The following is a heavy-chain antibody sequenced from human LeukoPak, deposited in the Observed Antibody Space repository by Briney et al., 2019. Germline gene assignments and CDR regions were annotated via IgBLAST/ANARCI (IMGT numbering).Heavy chain of an antibody. CDR1: GFTFSDYY. CDR2: ISSSGSTI. D-gene: IGHD5-24*01. V-gene: IGHV3-11*04. Sequence: GGSLRLSCAASGFTFSDYYMSWIRQAPGKGLEWVSYISSSGSTIYYADSVKGRFTISRDNAKNSLYLQMNSLRAEDTAVYYCASLLRDGYNYFDYWGQGTLVTVSS. CDR3: ASLLRDGYNYFDY. J-gene: IGHJ4*02.